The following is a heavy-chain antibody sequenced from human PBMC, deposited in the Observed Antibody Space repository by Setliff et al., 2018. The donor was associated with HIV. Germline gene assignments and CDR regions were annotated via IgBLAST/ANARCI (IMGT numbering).Heavy chain of an antibody. Sequence: PGGSLRLSCAASGFTFSNYSMNWVRQAPGKGLEWVSSISSSSSYIYYADSVKGRFTISRDDAKNSLYLQMNSLRAEDTAVYYCAREDYYDQKGAFDIWGQGTMVTVSS. D-gene: IGHD3-22*01. CDR2: ISSSSSYI. V-gene: IGHV3-21*01. CDR1: GFTFSNYS. J-gene: IGHJ3*02. CDR3: AREDYYDQKGAFDI.